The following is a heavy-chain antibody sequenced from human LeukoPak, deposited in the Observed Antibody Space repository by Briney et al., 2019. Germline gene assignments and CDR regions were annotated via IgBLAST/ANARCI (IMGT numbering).Heavy chain of an antibody. V-gene: IGHV1-69-2*01. CDR2: VDPEDGET. CDR3: VRTISGDFDY. J-gene: IGHJ4*02. Sequence: KISCTVSGYTFTDYYMHWVQQAPRTGLEWMGLVDPEDGETMCAEKFQGRVTITVDTSTDTAYMELSSLRSEDTAVYYCVRTISGDFDYWGQGTLVTVSS. D-gene: IGHD1-26*01. CDR1: GYTFTDYY.